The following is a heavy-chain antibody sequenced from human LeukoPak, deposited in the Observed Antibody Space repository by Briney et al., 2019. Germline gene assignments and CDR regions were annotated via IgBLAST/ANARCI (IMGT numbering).Heavy chain of an antibody. CDR1: GFTFSSYS. Sequence: GGSLRLSCAASGFTFSSYSMNWVRQAPGKGLEWVSYIHSSSSTIYYADSVKGRFNISRDNAKHSLYLQMYSLRAEDTAVYYCASVYLGSGSYQVDVWGKGTTVTVSS. V-gene: IGHV3-48*01. J-gene: IGHJ6*04. D-gene: IGHD3-10*01. CDR3: ASVYLGSGSYQVDV. CDR2: IHSSSSTI.